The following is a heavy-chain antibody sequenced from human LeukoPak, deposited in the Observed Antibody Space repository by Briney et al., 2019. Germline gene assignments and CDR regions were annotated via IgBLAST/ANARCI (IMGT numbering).Heavy chain of an antibody. J-gene: IGHJ4*02. V-gene: IGHV3-21*04. Sequence: GGSLRLSCAASGFTFSSYSMNWVRQAPGKGLEWVSSISSSSSYIYYADSVKGRFTISRDNSKNTLYLQMNSLRAEDTAVYYCAKAGSIRFDYWGQGTLVTVSS. CDR2: ISSSSSYI. D-gene: IGHD1-26*01. CDR3: AKAGSIRFDY. CDR1: GFTFSSYS.